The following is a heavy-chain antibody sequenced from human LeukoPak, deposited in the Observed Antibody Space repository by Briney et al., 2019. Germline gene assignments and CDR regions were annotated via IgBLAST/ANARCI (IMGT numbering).Heavy chain of an antibody. CDR1: GFTFSSYW. V-gene: IGHV3-7*01. Sequence: GGSLRLSCAASGFTFSSYWMSWVRQAPGKGLEWVANIKQDGSEKYYVDSVKGRFTISRDNAKNSLYLQMNSLRAEDTAVYYCARATHYGDYEGGYDHWGQGTLVTVSS. D-gene: IGHD4-17*01. CDR2: IKQDGSEK. J-gene: IGHJ4*02. CDR3: ARATHYGDYEGGYDH.